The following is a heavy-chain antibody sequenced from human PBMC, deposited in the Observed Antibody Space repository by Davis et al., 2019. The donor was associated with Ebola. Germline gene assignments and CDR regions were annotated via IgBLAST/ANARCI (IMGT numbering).Heavy chain of an antibody. J-gene: IGHJ4*02. CDR3: ARQESLYGSSDY. V-gene: IGHV5-51*01. Sequence: GESLKISCKGSGYNFTNYWIGWVRQMPGKGLEWMGIIYPGDSDTRYSPAFEGQVTISVDRSTNTAYLQWSSLKASDIAMYYCARQESLYGSSDYWGQGTLVTVSS. CDR2: IYPGDSDT. CDR1: GYNFTNYW. D-gene: IGHD2/OR15-2a*01.